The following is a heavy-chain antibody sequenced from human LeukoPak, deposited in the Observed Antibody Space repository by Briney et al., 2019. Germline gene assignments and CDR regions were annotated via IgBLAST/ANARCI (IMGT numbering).Heavy chain of an antibody. CDR1: GFTFSSYA. CDR3: AKSDCSYISCYVLDY. V-gene: IGHV3-23*01. D-gene: IGHD2-2*01. J-gene: IGHJ4*02. Sequence: PGGSLRLFCAASGFTFSSYAMSWVRQAPGKGLEWVSAISGSGDNIYYADPVKGRFTISRDSSKKTLYLQMNILRAEDTAVYYCAKSDCSYISCYVLDYWGQGTQVTVSS. CDR2: ISGSGDNI.